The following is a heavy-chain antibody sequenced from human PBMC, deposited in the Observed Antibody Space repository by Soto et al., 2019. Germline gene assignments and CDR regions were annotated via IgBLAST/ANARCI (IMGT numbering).Heavy chain of an antibody. CDR3: ARDMRVAYSMDV. Sequence: PGGSLRLSCAASGFTFSSHSMNWVRQAPGKGLEWVSYISGKSKSIYYGDSVKGRFTISRDNAKNSLYLQMDSLRPEDTGIYYCARDMRVAYSMDVWGQGTPVTVSS. CDR1: GFTFSSHS. V-gene: IGHV3-48*01. CDR2: ISGKSKSI. D-gene: IGHD3-22*01. J-gene: IGHJ6*02.